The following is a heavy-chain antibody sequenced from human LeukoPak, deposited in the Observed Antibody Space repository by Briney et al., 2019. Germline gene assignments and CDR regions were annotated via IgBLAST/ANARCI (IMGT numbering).Heavy chain of an antibody. Sequence: GGSLRLSCAASGFAASGFTFSTFGMHWVRQAPGKGLEWVAFIRYDGTNKYYADSVKGRFTLSRDNSKNTLYLQMNSLRVEDTAVYYCAKEYRLVAMTGTSYFDYWGQGTLVTVSS. V-gene: IGHV3-30*02. CDR3: AKEYRLVAMTGTSYFDY. J-gene: IGHJ4*02. CDR1: GFTFSTFG. CDR2: IRYDGTNK. D-gene: IGHD6-19*01.